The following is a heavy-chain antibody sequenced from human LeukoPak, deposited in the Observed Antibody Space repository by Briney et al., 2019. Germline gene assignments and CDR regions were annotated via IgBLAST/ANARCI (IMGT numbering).Heavy chain of an antibody. CDR3: ARVGFNGDYDY. D-gene: IGHD4-17*01. J-gene: IGHJ4*02. CDR1: GFTFSSYW. CDR2: TNSDGSST. Sequence: PGGSLRLSCAASGFTFSSYWVHWVRQAPGKGLVWVSRTNSDGSSTSYADSVKGRFTISRDNAKNTLYLQMNSLRAEDTAVYYCARVGFNGDYDYWGQGTLVTVSS. V-gene: IGHV3-74*01.